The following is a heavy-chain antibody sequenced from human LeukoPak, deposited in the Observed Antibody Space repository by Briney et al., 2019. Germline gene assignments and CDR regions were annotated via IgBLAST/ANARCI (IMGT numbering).Heavy chain of an antibody. CDR3: ARNWFDP. CDR2: IYSGGST. CDR1: GFTVSSDY. J-gene: IGHJ5*02. V-gene: IGHV3-53*05. Sequence: GGSLRLSCAASGFTVSSDYMSWVRQAPGKGLEWVSVIYSGGSTYYADSVKGRFTISRDKSKNTVYLQMNSLRFEDTAMYYCARNWFDPWGRGTLVTVSS.